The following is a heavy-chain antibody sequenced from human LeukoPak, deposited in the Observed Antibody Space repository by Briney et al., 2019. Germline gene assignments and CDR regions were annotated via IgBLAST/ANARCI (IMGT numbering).Heavy chain of an antibody. CDR3: ARNWFDP. CDR2: IYSGGST. CDR1: GFTVSSDY. J-gene: IGHJ5*02. V-gene: IGHV3-53*05. Sequence: GGSLRLSCAASGFTVSSDYMSWVRQAPGKGLEWVSVIYSGGSTYYADSVKGRFTISRDKSKNTVYLQMNSLRFEDTAMYYCARNWFDPWGRGTLVTVSS.